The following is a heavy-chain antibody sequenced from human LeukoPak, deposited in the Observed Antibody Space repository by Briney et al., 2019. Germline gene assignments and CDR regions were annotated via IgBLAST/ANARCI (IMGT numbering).Heavy chain of an antibody. CDR2: IDQDETEK. CDR1: GFPFHNYW. D-gene: IGHD3-10*01. V-gene: IGHV3-7*01. Sequence: GGSLRLSCAASGFPFHNYWMTWVRQAPGKGLEWVANIDQDETEKYYVDSVKGRFTISRDNAEKSLFLRMTSLRVEDTAIYYCGRGLYGSGRRCLMAHCGPGTLVTVSS. J-gene: IGHJ4*02. CDR3: GRGLYGSGRRCLMAH.